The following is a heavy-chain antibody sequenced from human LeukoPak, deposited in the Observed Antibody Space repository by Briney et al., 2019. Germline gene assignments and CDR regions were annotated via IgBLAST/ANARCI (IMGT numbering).Heavy chain of an antibody. J-gene: IGHJ4*02. Sequence: ASLKVSCKASGYTFTSYAMNWVRQAPGQGLEWMGWINTNTGNPTYAQGFTGRFVFSLDTSVSTAYLQISSLKAEDTAVYYCARDSGDYYDSSGYYYVFDYWGQGTLVTVSS. CDR2: INTNTGNP. V-gene: IGHV7-4-1*02. CDR1: GYTFTSYA. CDR3: ARDSGDYYDSSGYYYVFDY. D-gene: IGHD3-22*01.